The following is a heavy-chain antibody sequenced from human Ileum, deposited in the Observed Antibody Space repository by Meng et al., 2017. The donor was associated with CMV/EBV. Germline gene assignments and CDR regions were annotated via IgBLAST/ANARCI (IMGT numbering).Heavy chain of an antibody. CDR3: ANAALLGSYSVDV. CDR1: GYTFTNHN. J-gene: IGHJ6*02. Sequence: ASVKVSCKTSGYTFTNHNMHWVRQAPGQGLEWMGYINPNSGVTNSAQTFQGRVTMTTDTSITTAYMELSRLTSDDTAVYSCANAALLGSYSVDVWGQGTAVTVSS. D-gene: IGHD3-16*01. V-gene: IGHV1-2*02. CDR2: INPNSGVT.